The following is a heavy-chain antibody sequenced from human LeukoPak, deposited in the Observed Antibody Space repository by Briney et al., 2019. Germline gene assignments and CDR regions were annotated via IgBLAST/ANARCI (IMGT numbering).Heavy chain of an antibody. CDR2: VYWHDDK. D-gene: IGHD3-10*01. CDR1: GFSFSTPAAG. J-gene: IGHJ5*02. Sequence: ESGPTLVKPTQTLTLTCTFSGFSFSTPAAGEGWIRQPPENAPEWLAHVYWHDDKRYSPSLQNRHNVSKHPSKNPVALTMTNNGPVDTATYYCAHRRPYYAGSGSYSTSWFDPWGEGILVTVSS. V-gene: IGHV2-5*01. CDR3: AHRRPYYAGSGSYSTSWFDP.